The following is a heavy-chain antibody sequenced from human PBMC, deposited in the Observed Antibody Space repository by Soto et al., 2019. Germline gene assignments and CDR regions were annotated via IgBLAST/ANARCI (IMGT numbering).Heavy chain of an antibody. V-gene: IGHV1-18*01. J-gene: IGHJ3*02. CDR1: GYTFTSYG. Sequence: QVQLVQSGAEVKKPGASVKVSCKASGYTFTSYGISWVRQAPGQGLEWMGWISAYNGNTNYAQKHQGRVTMTTDTSTSKADVERRSLRSDDTAVYYCARDGGIITFGGVIVPAQSDAFDIWGQGTMVTVSS. CDR2: ISAYNGNT. CDR3: ARDGGIITFGGVIVPAQSDAFDI. D-gene: IGHD3-16*02.